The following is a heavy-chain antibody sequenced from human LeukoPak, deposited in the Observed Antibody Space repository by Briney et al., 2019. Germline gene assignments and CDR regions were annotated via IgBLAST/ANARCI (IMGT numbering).Heavy chain of an antibody. Sequence: PGGSLRLSCAASGFTFSSYAMSWVRQAPGKGLEWVSAISGSGGSTYYADSVKGRFTISRDNSKNTLYPQMNSLRAEDTAVYYCAKDRGYGVSYWYFDLWGRGTLVTVSS. CDR2: ISGSGGST. CDR1: GFTFSSYA. V-gene: IGHV3-23*01. J-gene: IGHJ2*01. CDR3: AKDRGYGVSYWYFDL. D-gene: IGHD5-12*01.